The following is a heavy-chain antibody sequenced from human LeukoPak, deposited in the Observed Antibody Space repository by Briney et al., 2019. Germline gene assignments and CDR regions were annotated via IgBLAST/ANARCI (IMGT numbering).Heavy chain of an antibody. J-gene: IGHJ4*02. CDR3: ASRGTGVTFDY. V-gene: IGHV4-34*01. D-gene: IGHD3/OR15-3a*01. Sequence: SETLSLTCAVYGGSFSGYYWSWIRQPPGKGLEWIEEINHSGSTNYNQSLKSRVTISVDTSKNQFSLKLSSVAAADTAVYYCASRGTGVTFDYWGQGTLVTVSS. CDR1: GGSFSGYY. CDR2: INHSGST.